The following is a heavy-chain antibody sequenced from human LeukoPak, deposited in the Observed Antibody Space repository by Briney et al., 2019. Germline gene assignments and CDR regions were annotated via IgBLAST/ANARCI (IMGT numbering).Heavy chain of an antibody. CDR3: AKVKSSGYYPTDLDY. CDR2: ISGSGDPT. V-gene: IGHV3-23*01. J-gene: IGHJ4*02. D-gene: IGHD3-22*01. CDR1: GFTFTSYG. Sequence: GGSLRLSCAASGFTFTSYGMHWVGQAPGKGLEWVSTISGSGDPTYYADSVKGRFTISGDNSENTLYLQMNSLRAEDTAVYYCAKVKSSGYYPTDLDYWGQGTLVTVSS.